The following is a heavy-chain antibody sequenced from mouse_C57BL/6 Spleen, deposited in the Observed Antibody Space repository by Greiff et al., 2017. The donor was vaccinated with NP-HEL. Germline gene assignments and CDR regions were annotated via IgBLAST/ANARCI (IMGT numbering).Heavy chain of an antibody. CDR3: ARVRYFDY. D-gene: IGHD2-14*01. CDR1: GYTFTSYW. Sequence: VQLKQPGAELVKPGASVKLSCKASGYTFTSYWMQWVKQRPGQGLEWIGEIDPSDSYTNYNQKFKGKATLTVDTSSSTAYMQLSSLTSEDSAVYYCARVRYFDYWGQGTTLTVSS. J-gene: IGHJ2*01. V-gene: IGHV1-50*01. CDR2: IDPSDSYT.